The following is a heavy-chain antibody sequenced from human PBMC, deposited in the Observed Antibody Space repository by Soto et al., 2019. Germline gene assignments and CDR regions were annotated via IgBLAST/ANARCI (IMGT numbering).Heavy chain of an antibody. J-gene: IGHJ3*02. D-gene: IGHD2-15*01. CDR2: ISAYNGNT. CDR1: GYTFTSYG. Sequence: ASVKVSCKASGYTFTSYGISWVRQAPGQGLEWMGWISAYNGNTNYAQKLQGRVTMTTETSTSTAYMELRSLRSDDTAVYYCARVGVVVVASGAFDIWGQGTMVTVSS. V-gene: IGHV1-18*04. CDR3: ARVGVVVVASGAFDI.